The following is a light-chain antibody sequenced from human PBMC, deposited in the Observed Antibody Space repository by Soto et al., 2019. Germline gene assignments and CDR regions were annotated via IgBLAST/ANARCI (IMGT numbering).Light chain of an antibody. CDR1: QGVSSSY. J-gene: IGKJ4*01. CDR3: QHYRTS. CDR2: GAS. V-gene: IGKV3-20*01. Sequence: EIVLTQSPGTLSLSPGVRATLSCRASQGVSSSYLAWYQQKPGQPPRLLIYGASSRATGIPDRFSGSGSGTDFTLASTRLEPEDFAVYYCQHYRTSFGGGTKVEIK.